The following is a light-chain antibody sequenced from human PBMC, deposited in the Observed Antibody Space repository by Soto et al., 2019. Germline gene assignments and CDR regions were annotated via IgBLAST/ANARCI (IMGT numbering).Light chain of an antibody. CDR3: QQYKSHAYT. Sequence: DIQMTQSPSTLSASVGDRVTITCRASQSISSWLAWYQQKPGKAPKLLIYDASSLESGVPSRFSASGSGTEFTLTISSLQPDDFAPYSCQQYKSHAYTFGQGTKLEIK. CDR2: DAS. CDR1: QSISSW. J-gene: IGKJ2*01. V-gene: IGKV1-5*01.